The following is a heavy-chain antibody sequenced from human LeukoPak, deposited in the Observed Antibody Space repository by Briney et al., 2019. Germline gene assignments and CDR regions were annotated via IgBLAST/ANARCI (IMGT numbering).Heavy chain of an antibody. D-gene: IGHD2-2*01. CDR2: IYYSGA. V-gene: IGHV4-31*03. Sequence: SETLSLTCTVSGGSISSGGYYWTWIRQHPGKGLEWIGYIYYSGAYYNPSLKSRVSISEDTSKNQFSLKLTSVTAADTAVYYCAIDVGCSDTTCFYYMDVWGKGTTVTVSS. CDR3: AIDVGCSDTTCFYYMDV. J-gene: IGHJ6*03. CDR1: GGSISSGGYY.